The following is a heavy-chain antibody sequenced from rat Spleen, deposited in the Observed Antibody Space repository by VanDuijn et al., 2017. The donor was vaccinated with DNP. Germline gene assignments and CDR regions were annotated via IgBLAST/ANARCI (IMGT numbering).Heavy chain of an antibody. CDR1: GFTFSNYD. J-gene: IGHJ2*01. CDR2: ISTSGGST. CDR3: ARKGDRYNYFDY. V-gene: IGHV5-25*01. Sequence: EVQLVESGGGLVQPGRSLKLSCAASGFTFSNYDMAWVRQAPTKGLAWVASISTSGGSTYYRDSVKGRFTVSRDNAKSTLYLQMDSLRSEDTATYYCARKGDRYNYFDYWGQGVMVTVSS. D-gene: IGHD1-5*01.